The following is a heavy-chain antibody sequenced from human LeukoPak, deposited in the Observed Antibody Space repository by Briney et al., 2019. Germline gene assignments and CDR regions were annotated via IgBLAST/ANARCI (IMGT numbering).Heavy chain of an antibody. CDR2: IYPDNSDT. V-gene: IGHV5-51*01. CDR1: GYTFTNYW. CDR3: ARRRDYYGKGGFDY. Sequence: GESLKIPCQGSGYTFTNYWIGWVRQMPGKGLEWMGVIYPDNSDTKYSPSLQGQVTISADKSISTAYLQWSSLKASDTAMYYCARRRDYYGKGGFDYWGQGTLVTVSS. J-gene: IGHJ4*02. D-gene: IGHD3-10*01.